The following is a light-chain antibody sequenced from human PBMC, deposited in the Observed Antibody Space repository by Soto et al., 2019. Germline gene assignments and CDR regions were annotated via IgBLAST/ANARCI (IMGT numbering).Light chain of an antibody. CDR1: QSISSY. V-gene: IGKV1-39*01. Sequence: DIQMTQSPSSLSASVGDRVTITCLASQSISSYFNWYQQKPGKAPKLLIYAASSLPSGVPSRFSGSGSGTDFTLTISSLQPEDFERSYSRQRYSTPRTFGQLTNLQIK. CDR2: AAS. J-gene: IGKJ2*02. CDR3: RQRYSTPRT.